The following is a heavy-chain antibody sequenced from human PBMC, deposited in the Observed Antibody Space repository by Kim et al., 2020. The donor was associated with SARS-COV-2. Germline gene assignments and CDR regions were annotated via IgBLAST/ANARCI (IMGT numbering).Heavy chain of an antibody. D-gene: IGHD3-16*01. CDR2: INHSGRT. CDR3: PRRLSNTPCWGCHLCEL. V-gene: IGHV4-34*01. Sequence: SETLSLTCAVYGGSFSGYYWSWIRQPPGKGPEWIGKINHSGRTNYNPSLKSRVTISVDTYKNQFSLKLTSVTAADAALSFCPRRLSNTPCWGCHLCELWG. CDR1: GGSFSGYY. J-gene: IGHJ2*01.